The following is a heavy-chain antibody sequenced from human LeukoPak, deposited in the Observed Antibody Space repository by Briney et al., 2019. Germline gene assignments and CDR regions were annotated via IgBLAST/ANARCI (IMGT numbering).Heavy chain of an antibody. J-gene: IGHJ4*02. D-gene: IGHD1-26*01. CDR3: AKAGLAGGSSREMSYLDF. CDR1: RFTFSTYA. V-gene: IGHV3-23*01. Sequence: RSGGSLRLSCAASRFTFSTYAMNWVRQAPGKGLEWVSVISGSGGSTYHADSVKGRFTISRDNSKNTLYLQMNSLRVEDTAVYYCAKAGLAGGSSREMSYLDFWGQGTLVTVSS. CDR2: ISGSGGST.